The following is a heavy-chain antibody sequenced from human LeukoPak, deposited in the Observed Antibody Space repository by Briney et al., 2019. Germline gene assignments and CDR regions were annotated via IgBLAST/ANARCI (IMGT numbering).Heavy chain of an antibody. CDR2: INSDGSST. J-gene: IGHJ5*02. D-gene: IGHD6-13*01. Sequence: GGSLRLSCAASGFTFSSYWMHWVRQAPGKGLVWVSRINSDGSSTSYADSVKGRFTISRDNAKNTLYLQMDSLRAEDTAVYYCARVVSSSWSNWFDPWGQGTLVTVSS. CDR1: GFTFSSYW. V-gene: IGHV3-74*01. CDR3: ARVVSSSWSNWFDP.